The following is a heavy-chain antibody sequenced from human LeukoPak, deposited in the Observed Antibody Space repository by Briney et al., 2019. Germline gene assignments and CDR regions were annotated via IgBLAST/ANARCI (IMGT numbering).Heavy chain of an antibody. CDR1: GYSISSGYY. V-gene: IGHV4-38-2*02. CDR3: ARGLYYGSGSSNVPLYNWFDP. D-gene: IGHD3-10*01. J-gene: IGHJ5*02. Sequence: SETLSLTCTVSGYSISSGYYWGWIRQPPGKGLEWIGSIYHSGSTYYNPSLKSRVTISVDTSKNQFSLKLSSVTAADTAVYYCARGLYYGSGSSNVPLYNWFDPWGQGTLVTVSS. CDR2: IYHSGST.